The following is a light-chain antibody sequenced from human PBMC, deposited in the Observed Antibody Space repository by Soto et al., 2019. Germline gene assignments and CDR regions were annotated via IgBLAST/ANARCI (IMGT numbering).Light chain of an antibody. CDR2: GAS. J-gene: IGKJ2*01. V-gene: IGKV3-15*01. CDR3: QHYNNWPFT. Sequence: EIVVTQSPATLSVSPEERATLSCRASQSVSSNLAWYQQKPGQPPSLLIYGASARATGIPARFSGSGCGTEFTLTISTLQSEDFAVYYCQHYNNWPFTFGQGTKVDIK. CDR1: QSVSSN.